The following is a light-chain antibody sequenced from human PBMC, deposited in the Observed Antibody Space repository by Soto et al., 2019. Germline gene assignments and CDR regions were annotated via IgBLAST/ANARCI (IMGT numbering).Light chain of an antibody. CDR3: QHYGNSPPSVT. CDR2: GAS. V-gene: IGKV3-20*01. J-gene: IGKJ3*01. Sequence: EIVLTQSPATLSLSPGERATLSCRASQSISSSYLAWYQQKPGQAPRLLIYGASTRATGVPPRFSGSGSGTDFTLTINRLEPEDFAVYYCQHYGNSPPSVTFGPGTKVDIK. CDR1: QSISSSY.